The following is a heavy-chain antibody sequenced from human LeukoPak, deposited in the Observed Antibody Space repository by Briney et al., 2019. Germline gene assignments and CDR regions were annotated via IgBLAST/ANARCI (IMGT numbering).Heavy chain of an antibody. D-gene: IGHD2-2*01. CDR1: GYTFTSYY. Sequence: SVKVSCKASGYTFTSYYMHWVRQAPGQRLEWMGGIIPIFGTVDYAQKFQGRVTITADESTGTAYMELSSLRSEDTAVYYCARGVGYCSTTTCWRHAFDVWGQGTMVTVSS. J-gene: IGHJ3*01. CDR2: IIPIFGTV. CDR3: ARGVGYCSTTTCWRHAFDV. V-gene: IGHV1-69*13.